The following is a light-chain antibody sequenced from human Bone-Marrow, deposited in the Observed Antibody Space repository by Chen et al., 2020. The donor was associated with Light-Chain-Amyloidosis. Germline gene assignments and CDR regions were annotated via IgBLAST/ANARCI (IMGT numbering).Light chain of an antibody. CDR2: EDD. V-gene: IGLV6-57*02. J-gene: IGLJ3*02. CDR3: QAFDINNEWV. CDR1: GGASASNY. Sequence: LTQPHSVSGSPGETLTISCTGSGGASASNYVQWYQQRPGSAPTTVIFEDDQRPSGVPDRFFGSIDSSSNSAYLTISGLRSEDEGDYYCQAFDINNEWVFGGETKVTVL.